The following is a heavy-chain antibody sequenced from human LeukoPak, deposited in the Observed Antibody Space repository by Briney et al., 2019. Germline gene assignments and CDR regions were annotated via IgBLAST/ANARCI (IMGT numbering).Heavy chain of an antibody. Sequence: QPGGSLRLSCAASGFTFDGYAMNWVRQAPGKGLEWVSLISGDGGRTFYADSVKGRFTISRDNSKNSLYLEMNSMRTEDTALYYCAKDLASVYDAFNIWGQGTMVTVSS. CDR1: GFTFDGYA. J-gene: IGHJ3*02. V-gene: IGHV3-43*02. CDR3: AKDLASVYDAFNI. CDR2: ISGDGGRT.